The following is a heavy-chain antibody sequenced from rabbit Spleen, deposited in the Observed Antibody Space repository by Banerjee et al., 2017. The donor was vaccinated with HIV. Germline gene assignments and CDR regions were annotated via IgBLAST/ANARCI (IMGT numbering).Heavy chain of an antibody. Sequence: QEQLEESGGGLVKPEGSLTLTCTASGFSLTSNYICWVRQAPGKGLEWIACIGLDSLGNTYYASWAKGRFTCSKTSSTTATLQMTSLTVADTATYFCARDTGSSFSSYGMDLWGPGTLVTVS. CDR3: ARDTGSSFSSYGMDL. D-gene: IGHD8-1*01. CDR1: GFSLTSNY. V-gene: IGHV1S45*01. J-gene: IGHJ6*01. CDR2: IGLDSLGNT.